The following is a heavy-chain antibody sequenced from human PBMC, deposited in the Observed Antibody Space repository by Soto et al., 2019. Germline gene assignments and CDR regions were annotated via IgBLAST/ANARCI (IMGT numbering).Heavy chain of an antibody. Sequence: WASVKVSCKASGYTFTSYDINWVRQATGQGLEWMGWMNPNSGNTGYAQKFQGRVTMTRNTSISTAYMELSSLRSEDTAVYYCARGTLTIFGVVPYYYYGMDVWGQGTTVTVSS. CDR2: MNPNSGNT. V-gene: IGHV1-8*01. D-gene: IGHD3-3*01. J-gene: IGHJ6*02. CDR3: ARGTLTIFGVVPYYYYGMDV. CDR1: GYTFTSYD.